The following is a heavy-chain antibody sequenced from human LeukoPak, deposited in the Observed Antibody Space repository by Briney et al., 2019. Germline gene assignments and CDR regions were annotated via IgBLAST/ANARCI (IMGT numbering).Heavy chain of an antibody. Sequence: GASVKVSCKASGYTFTGYYMHWVRQAPGQGLEWMGRINPNSGGTNYAQKFQGRVTMTRDTSISTAYMELSRLRSDDTAVYYCARTGTRYSSSGEFDYWGQGTLVTVSS. CDR2: INPNSGGT. CDR3: ARTGTRYSSSGEFDY. D-gene: IGHD6-13*01. CDR1: GYTFTGYY. V-gene: IGHV1-2*06. J-gene: IGHJ4*02.